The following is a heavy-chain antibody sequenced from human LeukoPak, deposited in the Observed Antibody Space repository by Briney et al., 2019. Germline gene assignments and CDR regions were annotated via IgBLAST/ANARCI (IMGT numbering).Heavy chain of an antibody. CDR1: GGSFSGYY. V-gene: IGHV4-34*01. Sequence: PSETLSLTCAVYGGSFSGYYWSWIRQPPGKGLEWIGEINHSGSTNYNPSLKSRVTISVDTSKNQFSLNLTSVTAADTAVYYCARDGYVGSGRSYYFDYWGQGALVIVSS. D-gene: IGHD3-10*01. J-gene: IGHJ4*02. CDR3: ARDGYVGSGRSYYFDY. CDR2: INHSGST.